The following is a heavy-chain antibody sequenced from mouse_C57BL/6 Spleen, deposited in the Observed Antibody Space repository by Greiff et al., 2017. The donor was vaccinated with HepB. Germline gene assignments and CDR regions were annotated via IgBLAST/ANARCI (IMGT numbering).Heavy chain of an antibody. CDR2: ISSGSSTI. CDR3: ARGRAYGYALYYFDY. Sequence: EVQVVESGGGLVKPGGSLKLSCAASGFTFSDYGMHWVRQAPEKGLEWVAYISSGSSTIYYADTVKGRFTISRDNAKNTLFLQMTSLRSEDTAMYYCARGRAYGYALYYFDYWGQGTTLTVSS. D-gene: IGHD2-2*01. J-gene: IGHJ2*01. CDR1: GFTFSDYG. V-gene: IGHV5-17*01.